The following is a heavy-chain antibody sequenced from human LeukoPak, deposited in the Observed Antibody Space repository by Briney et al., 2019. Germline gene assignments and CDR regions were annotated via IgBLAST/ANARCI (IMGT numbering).Heavy chain of an antibody. J-gene: IGHJ3*02. CDR2: ISYDGSNK. V-gene: IGHV3-30*03. Sequence: GRSLRLSCAASGFTFSSYGMHWVRQAPGKGLEWVAVISYDGSNKYYADSVRGRFTISRDNAKNSLYLQMNRLRDEDTAVYYCARFRQYYSADAFDIWGQGTMVTVSS. CDR3: ARFRQYYSADAFDI. CDR1: GFTFSSYG. D-gene: IGHD2/OR15-2a*01.